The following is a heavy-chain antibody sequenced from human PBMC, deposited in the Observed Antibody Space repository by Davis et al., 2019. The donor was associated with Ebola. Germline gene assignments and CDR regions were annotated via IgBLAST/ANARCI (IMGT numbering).Heavy chain of an antibody. CDR3: ARDQDFRVDY. CDR1: GFSFTDYG. D-gene: IGHD3/OR15-3a*01. CDR2: ISAYNVHT. Sequence: ASVKVSCKASGFSFTDYGITWVRQAPGQGLEWMASISAYNVHTNFAQKFQGRVTVTTDTSTTTAYMELKSLTSDDTAVYYCARDQDFRVDYWGQGTLVTVSS. V-gene: IGHV1-18*01. J-gene: IGHJ4*02.